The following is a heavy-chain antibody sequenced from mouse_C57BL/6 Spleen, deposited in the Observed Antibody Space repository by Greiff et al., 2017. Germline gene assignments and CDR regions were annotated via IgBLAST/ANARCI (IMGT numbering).Heavy chain of an antibody. CDR3: ARDLYYYSNLFYY. Sequence: VQLKESVAELVRPGASVKLSCTASGFNIKNTYMHWVKQRPEQGLEWIGRIDPANGNTKYAPKFQGKATITADTSSNTAYLQLSSLTSEDTAIYYCARDLYYYSNLFYYWGQGTTLTVSS. V-gene: IGHV14-3*01. J-gene: IGHJ2*01. CDR2: IDPANGNT. D-gene: IGHD2-5*01. CDR1: GFNIKNTY.